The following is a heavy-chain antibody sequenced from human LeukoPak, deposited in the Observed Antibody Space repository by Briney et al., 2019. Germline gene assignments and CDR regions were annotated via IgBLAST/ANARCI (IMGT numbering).Heavy chain of an antibody. D-gene: IGHD6-19*01. J-gene: IGHJ4*02. CDR1: GASISTYY. V-gene: IGHV4-59*01. CDR3: ARAGGGWSFDY. CDR2: LFFGRRT. Sequence: SETLSLTCTVSGASISTYYWSWIRQPPGKGLEWIGYLFFGRRTNYNPSLKSRVTISSDTSKNQLSLKLTSVTAADTAVYYCARAGGGWSFDYLGQGTLVTVSS.